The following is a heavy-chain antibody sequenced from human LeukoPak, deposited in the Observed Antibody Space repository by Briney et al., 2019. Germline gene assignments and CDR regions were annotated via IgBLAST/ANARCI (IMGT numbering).Heavy chain of an antibody. J-gene: IGHJ4*02. V-gene: IGHV1-69*02. CDR2: IIPILGIA. CDR1: GGAFSDYT. Sequence: SVKVSCKASGGAFSDYTFNWVRQAPGQGLEWMGKIIPILGIANFAQRFQGRVTIIADKSTSTAFMELSSLTSEDTAVYYCARADKYSYGYCDYWGQGTLVTVSS. CDR3: ARADKYSYGYCDY. D-gene: IGHD5-18*01.